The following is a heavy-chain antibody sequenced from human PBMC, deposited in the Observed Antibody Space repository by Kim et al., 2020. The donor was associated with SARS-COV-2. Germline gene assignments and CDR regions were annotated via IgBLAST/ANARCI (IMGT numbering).Heavy chain of an antibody. V-gene: IGHV3-23*01. CDR2: ISGSGGST. CDR1: GFTFSSYA. D-gene: IGHD3-10*01. J-gene: IGHJ6*02. Sequence: GGSLRLSCAASGFTFSSYAMSWVRQAPGKGLEWVSAISGSGGSTYYADSVKGRFTISRDNSKNTLYLQMNSLRAEDTAVYYCAKHGSGSYSLGYYYYGMDVWGQGTTVTVSS. CDR3: AKHGSGSYSLGYYYYGMDV.